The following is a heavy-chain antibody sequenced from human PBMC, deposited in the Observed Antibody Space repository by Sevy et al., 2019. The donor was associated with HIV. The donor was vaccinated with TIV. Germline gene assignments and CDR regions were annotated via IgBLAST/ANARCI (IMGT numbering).Heavy chain of an antibody. CDR2: IYYSGST. V-gene: IGHV4-39*01. J-gene: IGHJ5*02. D-gene: IGHD3-10*01. Sequence: SETLSLTCTVSGDSISSSSYYWGWIRQPPGKGLEWIGSIYYSGSTYYSPSLKSRVTISVDTSKNQFSLKLSSVTAADTAVYYCARQEPITMVRGVITPGQFDPWGQGTLVTVSS. CDR1: GDSISSSSYY. CDR3: ARQEPITMVRGVITPGQFDP.